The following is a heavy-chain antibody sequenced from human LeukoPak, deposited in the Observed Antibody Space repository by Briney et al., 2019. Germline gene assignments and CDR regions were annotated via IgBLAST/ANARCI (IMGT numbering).Heavy chain of an antibody. Sequence: GGSLRLSCAASGFTFSSYAMHWVRQAPGKGLEWVAVISYDGSNKYYADSVKGRFTISRDNSKNTLYLQMNSLRAEDTAVYYCARGAYYYDSTPYGMDVWGQGTTVTVSS. D-gene: IGHD3-22*01. V-gene: IGHV3-30-3*01. J-gene: IGHJ6*02. CDR2: ISYDGSNK. CDR1: GFTFSSYA. CDR3: ARGAYYYDSTPYGMDV.